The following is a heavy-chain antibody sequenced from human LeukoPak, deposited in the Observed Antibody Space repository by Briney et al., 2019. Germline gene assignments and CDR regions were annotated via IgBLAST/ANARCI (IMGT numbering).Heavy chain of an antibody. CDR1: GGSISSSSYY. CDR3: ARHLTGQRAFDI. CDR2: IYYSGST. V-gene: IGHV4-39*01. J-gene: IGHJ3*02. Sequence: SETLSLTCTVSGGSISSSSYYWGWIRQPPGKGLEWIGSIYYSGSTSYNPSLKSRVTISIDTSKNQFSLKLSSVTAADTAVYYCARHLTGQRAFDIWGQGTMVAVSS.